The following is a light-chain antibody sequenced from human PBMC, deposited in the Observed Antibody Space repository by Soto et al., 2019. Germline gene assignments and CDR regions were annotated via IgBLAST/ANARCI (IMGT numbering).Light chain of an antibody. Sequence: TQSPGTLSLSPGERATLSYRAVQSVTSTYMAWYQQKPGQAPRLLIYATSFRATGIPDRFRGSGSGTDFTLTISSLEPEDSAVYYCQDSSTSPWPFGQGTKVEIK. CDR1: QSVTSTY. J-gene: IGKJ1*01. CDR2: ATS. CDR3: QDSSTSPWP. V-gene: IGKV3-20*01.